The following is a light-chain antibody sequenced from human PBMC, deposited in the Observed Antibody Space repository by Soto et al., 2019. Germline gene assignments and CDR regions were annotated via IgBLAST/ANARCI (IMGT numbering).Light chain of an antibody. V-gene: IGKV3-20*01. CDR3: QQYGSSPPIT. J-gene: IGKJ5*01. CDR2: GAS. Sequence: EMVLTQSPGTLSLSPGDRATLSCLASQSVSSSYLAWYQQKPGQAPRLLIYGASSRATGIPDRFGGSGSGTDFTLTISRLEPEDFAVYYCQQYGSSPPITFGQGTRLEIK. CDR1: QSVSSSY.